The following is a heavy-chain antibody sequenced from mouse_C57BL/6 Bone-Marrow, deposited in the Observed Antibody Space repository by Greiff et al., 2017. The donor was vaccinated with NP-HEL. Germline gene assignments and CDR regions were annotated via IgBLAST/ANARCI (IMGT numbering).Heavy chain of an antibody. J-gene: IGHJ3*01. V-gene: IGHV1-64*01. CDR1: GYTFTSYW. Sequence: VQLQQPGAELVKPGASVKLSCKASGYTFTSYWMHWVKQRPGQGLEWIGMIHPNSGSTNYNEKFKSKATLTVDKSSSTAYMQLSSLTSEDSAVYYCARSYYGSSYGFAYGGQGTLVTVSA. CDR2: IHPNSGST. CDR3: ARSYYGSSYGFAY. D-gene: IGHD1-1*01.